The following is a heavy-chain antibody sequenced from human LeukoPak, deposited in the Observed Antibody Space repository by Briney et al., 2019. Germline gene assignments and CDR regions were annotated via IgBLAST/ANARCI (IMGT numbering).Heavy chain of an antibody. CDR3: ARGKTGTTDFDY. CDR1: GGSFSGYY. V-gene: IGHV4-34*01. D-gene: IGHD1-1*01. J-gene: IGHJ4*02. Sequence: RPSETLSLTCAVYGGSFSGYYWSWIRQPPGKGLEWIGEINHSGSTNYNPSLKSRVTISVDTSKNQFSLKLSSVTAADTAVYYCARGKTGTTDFDYWGQGTLLTVSS. CDR2: INHSGST.